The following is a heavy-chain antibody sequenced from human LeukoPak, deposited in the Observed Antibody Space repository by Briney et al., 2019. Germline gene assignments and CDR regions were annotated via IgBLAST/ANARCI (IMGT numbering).Heavy chain of an antibody. Sequence: ASVKVSFKASDYSFTSYAINWVRQAPGQGLEWLGWISAYNGNTNYAQKFQDRVTLTTDASTSTAYLELRSLTSDDTAVYYCARDPLSSTWPNNYHAMDVWGSGVIVTVSS. CDR2: ISAYNGNT. D-gene: IGHD6-19*01. V-gene: IGHV1-18*01. CDR1: DYSFTSYA. J-gene: IGHJ6*01. CDR3: ARDPLSSTWPNNYHAMDV.